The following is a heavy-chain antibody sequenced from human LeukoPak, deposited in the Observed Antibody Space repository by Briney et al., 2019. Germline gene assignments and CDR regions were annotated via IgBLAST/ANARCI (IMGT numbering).Heavy chain of an antibody. D-gene: IGHD2-2*01. CDR2: INIDGSTI. Sequence: GGSLRLSCVPSGFTFSSYWMHWVRQAPGKGLVWVSRINIDGSTINYADSVKGRFTISRDNAKNTLYLQMNSLRAEDTAVCYCARAGQYRFDYWGQGTLVTVSS. V-gene: IGHV3-74*01. J-gene: IGHJ4*02. CDR1: GFTFSSYW. CDR3: ARAGQYRFDY.